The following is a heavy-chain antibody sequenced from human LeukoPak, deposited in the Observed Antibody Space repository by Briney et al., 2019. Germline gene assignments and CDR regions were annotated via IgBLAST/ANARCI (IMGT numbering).Heavy chain of an antibody. CDR1: GFTFSSYW. CDR3: TRDAWMASTPLDY. D-gene: IGHD5-24*01. V-gene: IGHV3-74*01. CDR2: IHSDGSTT. Sequence: PGRSLRLSCAASGFTFSSYWMHWVRQAPGKGLVWVSRIHSDGSTTNYADSVKGRFTISRNNAKNTLYLQMNSLRAEDTAVYHCTRDAWMASTPLDYWGQGTLVTVSS. J-gene: IGHJ4*02.